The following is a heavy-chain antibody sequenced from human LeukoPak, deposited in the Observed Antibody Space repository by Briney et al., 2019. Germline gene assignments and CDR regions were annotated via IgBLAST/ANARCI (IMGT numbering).Heavy chain of an antibody. J-gene: IGHJ4*02. V-gene: IGHV3-48*01. CDR3: AMGGLDIPLDY. D-gene: IGHD3-16*01. Sequence: GGSLRLSCVGSGFRFSSYDMNWVRQAPGRGLEWLSYLTRTSSATWYADSVKGRFTIFRDNAKSSLYLQMNSLRVEDTAVYYCAMGGLDIPLDYWGQGTLVTVSS. CDR2: LTRTSSAT. CDR1: GFRFSSYD.